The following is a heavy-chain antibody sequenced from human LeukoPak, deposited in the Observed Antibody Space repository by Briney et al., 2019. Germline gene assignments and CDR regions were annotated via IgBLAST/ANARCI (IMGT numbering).Heavy chain of an antibody. CDR3: ARALSVSSGTCYDY. CDR1: GYTFTSHG. J-gene: IGHJ4*02. Sequence: ASVKVSCKASGYTFTSHGISWVRQAPGQGPEWMGWISASNGNTNYAQKLQGRVTLTTDTSTSTTYMELRSLRSDDTAMYYCARALSVSSGTCYDYWGQGTPVTVSS. V-gene: IGHV1-18*01. CDR2: ISASNGNT. D-gene: IGHD2-15*01.